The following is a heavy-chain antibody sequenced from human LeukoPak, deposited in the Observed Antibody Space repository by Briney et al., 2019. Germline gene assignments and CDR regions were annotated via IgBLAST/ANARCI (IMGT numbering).Heavy chain of an antibody. D-gene: IGHD3-9*01. J-gene: IGHJ4*02. CDR2: IKQDGSEK. Sequence: GGSLRLSCAASGFSFSSYRMNWVRQAPGKGLEWVANIKQDGSEKYYVDSVKGRFTISRDNAKNSLYLQMNSLRAEDTAVYYCARTYYDILTGYNPYFDYWGQGILVTVSS. V-gene: IGHV3-7*01. CDR3: ARTYYDILTGYNPYFDY. CDR1: GFSFSSYR.